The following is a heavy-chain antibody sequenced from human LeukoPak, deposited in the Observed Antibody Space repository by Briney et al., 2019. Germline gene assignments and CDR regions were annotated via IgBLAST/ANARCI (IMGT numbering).Heavy chain of an antibody. CDR2: IHHSGRN. CDR1: GGSFSNYD. D-gene: IGHD3-3*01. Sequence: SETLSLTCAVYGGSFSNYDWTWIRHPPGKALEWIGEIHHSGRNNYNPSLKSRITISADTSKKQFSLRLSSVTAADTAVYYCARGRSRVTIFGVALNWLDSWGQGNLVTVSS. CDR3: ARGRSRVTIFGVALNWLDS. V-gene: IGHV4-34*01. J-gene: IGHJ5*01.